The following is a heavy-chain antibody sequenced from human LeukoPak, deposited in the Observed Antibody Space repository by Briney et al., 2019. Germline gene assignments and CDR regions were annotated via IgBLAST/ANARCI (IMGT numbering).Heavy chain of an antibody. CDR3: ARHEHSASFYGLSWFDP. J-gene: IGHJ5*02. D-gene: IGHD4-17*01. CDR1: GDSISSTGYY. V-gene: IGHV4-39*01. CDR2: MYHSGST. Sequence: SEILSLTCTVSGDSISSTGYYWGWIRQPPGKGLEWIASMYHSGSTYYNPSLKSRVTISVDTSKNQLSLKLSSVTAADTSIYYCARHEHSASFYGLSWFDPWGQGTLVTVFS.